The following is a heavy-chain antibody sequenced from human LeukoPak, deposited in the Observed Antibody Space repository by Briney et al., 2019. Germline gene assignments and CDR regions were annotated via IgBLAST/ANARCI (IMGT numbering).Heavy chain of an antibody. J-gene: IGHJ6*03. CDR3: ARQTQLWPLYYYYYYMDV. Sequence: PSETLSLTCTVSGGSISSGSYYWSWIRQPAGKGLEWIGRIYTSGSTNYNPSLKSRVTISVDTSKNQFSLKLSSVTAADTAVYYCARQTQLWPLYYYYYYMDVWGKGTTVTISS. CDR1: GGSISSGSYY. CDR2: IYTSGST. D-gene: IGHD5-18*01. V-gene: IGHV4-61*02.